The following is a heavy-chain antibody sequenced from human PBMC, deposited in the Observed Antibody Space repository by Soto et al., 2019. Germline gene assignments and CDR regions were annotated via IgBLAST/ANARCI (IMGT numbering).Heavy chain of an antibody. Sequence: QVQLVQSGAEVKKPGSSVKVSCKASGGTFSSYAISWVRQAPGQGLEWMGGIIPIFGTANYAQKFQGRVTITADESTSTAYMELSSLRSEDTAVYYCARDRGYYDSSGYYKGVYYYGMDVWGQGTTVTVSS. J-gene: IGHJ6*02. V-gene: IGHV1-69*01. CDR1: GGTFSSYA. CDR3: ARDRGYYDSSGYYKGVYYYGMDV. CDR2: IIPIFGTA. D-gene: IGHD3-22*01.